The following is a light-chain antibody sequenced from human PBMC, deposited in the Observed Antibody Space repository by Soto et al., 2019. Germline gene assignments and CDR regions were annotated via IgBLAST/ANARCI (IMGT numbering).Light chain of an antibody. Sequence: EIVLTQSPGPLSLSPGERATLSCRASQSVSSSYLAWYQQKPGQAPRLLIYGASSSSTGIPDRFSGSGSGTDFTLTISRLEPEDFAVYYCLQYGSSQLTFGGGNKVEIK. CDR2: GAS. CDR3: LQYGSSQLT. J-gene: IGKJ4*01. V-gene: IGKV3-20*01. CDR1: QSVSSSY.